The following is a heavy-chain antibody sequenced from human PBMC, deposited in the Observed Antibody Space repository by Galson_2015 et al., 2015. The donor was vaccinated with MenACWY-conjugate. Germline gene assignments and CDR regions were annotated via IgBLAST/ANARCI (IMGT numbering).Heavy chain of an antibody. V-gene: IGHV3-21*01. J-gene: IGHJ4*02. D-gene: IGHD2-2*01. CDR2: ISSSRSYI. Sequence: SLRLSCAASGFPFSDYSMNWVRQAPGKGLEWVSFISSSRSYIYYADSVKGRFTVSRDNAKNSLYLQMNSLRAEETAVYYCARDPGTIIKYHFDYWGQGSLVTVSS. CDR3: ARDPGTIIKYHFDY. CDR1: GFPFSDYS.